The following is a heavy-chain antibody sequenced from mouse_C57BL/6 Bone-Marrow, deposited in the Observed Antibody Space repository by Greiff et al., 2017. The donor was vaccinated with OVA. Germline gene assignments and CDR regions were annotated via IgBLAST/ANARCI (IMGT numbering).Heavy chain of an antibody. CDR2: ISYDGSN. Sequence: DVKLQESGPGLVKPSQSLSLTCSVTGYSITSGYYWNWIRQFPGNKLEWMGYISYDGSNNYNPSLKNRISITRDTSKNQFFLKLNSVTTEDTATYYCARLPSPYWGQGTLVTVSA. J-gene: IGHJ3*01. CDR3: ARLPSPY. CDR1: GYSITSGYY. V-gene: IGHV3-6*01.